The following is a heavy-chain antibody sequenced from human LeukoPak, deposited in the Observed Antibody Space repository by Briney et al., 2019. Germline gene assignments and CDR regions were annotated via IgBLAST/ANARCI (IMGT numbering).Heavy chain of an antibody. J-gene: IGHJ6*03. CDR3: ARDPYSGSYGPYYYYYMDV. CDR1: GGSFSGYY. D-gene: IGHD1-26*01. CDR2: INHSGST. V-gene: IGHV4-34*01. Sequence: SETLSLTCAVYGGSFSGYYWSWIRQPPGKGLEWIGEINHSGSTNYNPSLKSRVTISVDTSKNQFSLKLSSVTAADTAVYYCARDPYSGSYGPYYYYYMDVWGKGTTVTISS.